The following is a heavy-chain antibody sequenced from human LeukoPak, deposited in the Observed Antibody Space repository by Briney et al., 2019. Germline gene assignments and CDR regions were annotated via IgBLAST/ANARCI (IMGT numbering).Heavy chain of an antibody. D-gene: IGHD3-3*02. CDR2: LNEDGSKR. CDR3: ARAVTFMDGY. V-gene: IGHV3-7*03. Sequence: GGSLRLSCAVPGFTFSSHAMNWVRQAPGKGLEWVASLNEDGSKRSYVGSVKGRFTISRDNAQKSVYLQMNSLTAEDTAVYYCARAVTFMDGYWRQGTLVTVSS. CDR1: GFTFSSHA. J-gene: IGHJ4*02.